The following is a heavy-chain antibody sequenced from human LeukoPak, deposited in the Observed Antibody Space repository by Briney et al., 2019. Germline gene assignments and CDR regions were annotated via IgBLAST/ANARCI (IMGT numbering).Heavy chain of an antibody. D-gene: IGHD2-2*01. CDR3: ARKEFYCSSTSCSDAEYFQH. CDR2: IYPGDSDT. CDR1: GYSFTSYW. Sequence: RGESLKISCRGSGYSFTSYWIGWVRQMPGKGLEWMGIIYPGDSDTRYSPSFQGQVTISADKSISTAYLQWSSLKASDTAMYYCARKEFYCSSTSCSDAEYFQHWGQGTLVTVSS. V-gene: IGHV5-51*01. J-gene: IGHJ1*01.